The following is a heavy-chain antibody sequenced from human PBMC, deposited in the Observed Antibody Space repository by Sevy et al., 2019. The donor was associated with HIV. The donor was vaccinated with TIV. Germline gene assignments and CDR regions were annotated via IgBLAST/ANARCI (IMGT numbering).Heavy chain of an antibody. V-gene: IGHV3-21*01. D-gene: IGHD3-10*01. Sequence: GGSLRLSCAASGFTFSDYNMNWVCQAPGKGLEWVSSISSISNYIYYADSVKGRFTISRDNAKNSLYLQMNSLRAEDTAVYYCARETSSFGEGIYYGMDVWGQGTTVTVSS. CDR3: ARETSSFGEGIYYGMDV. J-gene: IGHJ6*02. CDR1: GFTFSDYN. CDR2: ISSISNYI.